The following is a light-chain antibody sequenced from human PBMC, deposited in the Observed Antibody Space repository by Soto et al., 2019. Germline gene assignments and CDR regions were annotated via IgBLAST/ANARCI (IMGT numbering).Light chain of an antibody. CDR1: SSNIGSRS. J-gene: IGLJ3*02. CDR2: RAN. Sequence: QPVLTQPPSTSGTPGQRVTISCSGSSSNIGSRSVHWFQQLPGTAPKLLIYRANKRPSGVPDRFSGSKSGTSASLAISGLRCDDEADYYCAAWDDSLRGCVFGGGTKLTV. V-gene: IGLV1-47*01. CDR3: AAWDDSLRGCV.